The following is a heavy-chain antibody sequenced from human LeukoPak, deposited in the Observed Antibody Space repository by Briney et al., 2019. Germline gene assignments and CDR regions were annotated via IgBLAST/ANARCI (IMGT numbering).Heavy chain of an antibody. J-gene: IGHJ4*02. CDR3: ARYSGTFSNSYFDC. Sequence: GRSLRLSCAASGFTFSSYAMNWVRQPPGKGLEWVAVISYDGSNKYYADSVKGRFTISRDNAKNSLYLQMNSLRAEDTAVYYCARYSGTFSNSYFDCWGQGTLVTVSS. CDR2: ISYDGSNK. V-gene: IGHV3-30*14. D-gene: IGHD1-26*01. CDR1: GFTFSSYA.